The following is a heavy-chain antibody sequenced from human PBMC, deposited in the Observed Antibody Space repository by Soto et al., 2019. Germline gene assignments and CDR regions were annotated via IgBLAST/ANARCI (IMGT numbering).Heavy chain of an antibody. Sequence: ASVKVSCKVPGHTVTDLSMHWVRLAPGGGLEWMGRFDPEDGETIYAEKFQGRLTMTEDTSTDTAYMELNSLTYEDTALYYCATENTRRGLTLFGVVIAALYYWGQGTLVTVSS. V-gene: IGHV1-24*01. CDR1: GHTVTDLS. CDR3: ATENTRRGLTLFGVVIAALYY. D-gene: IGHD3-3*01. CDR2: FDPEDGET. J-gene: IGHJ4*02.